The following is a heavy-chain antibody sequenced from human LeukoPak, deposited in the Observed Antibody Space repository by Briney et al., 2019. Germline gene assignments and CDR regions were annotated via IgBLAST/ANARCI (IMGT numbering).Heavy chain of an antibody. V-gene: IGHV3-48*03. J-gene: IGHJ6*03. Sequence: GGSLRLSCAASGFTFSTYEMNWARQAPGKGVGWVSYISSSGSTIYYADSVKGRFTISRDNAKNSLSLQMNSLRAEDTAVYYCARDGATGYYYYMDVWGKGTTVTISS. D-gene: IGHD1-26*01. CDR1: GFTFSTYE. CDR2: ISSSGSTI. CDR3: ARDGATGYYYYMDV.